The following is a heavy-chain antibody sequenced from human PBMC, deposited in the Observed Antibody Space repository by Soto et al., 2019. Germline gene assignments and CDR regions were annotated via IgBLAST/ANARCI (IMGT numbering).Heavy chain of an antibody. Sequence: SETLSLTCAVYGGSFSGYYWSWIRQPPGKGLEWIGEINHSGSTNYNPSLKSRVTISVDTSKNQFSLKLSSVTAADTAVYYCARSRYYDVWSGYYPSAANYYYYGMDVWGQGTTVTVSS. V-gene: IGHV4-34*01. D-gene: IGHD3-3*01. J-gene: IGHJ6*02. CDR2: INHSGST. CDR3: ARSRYYDVWSGYYPSAANYYYYGMDV. CDR1: GGSFSGYY.